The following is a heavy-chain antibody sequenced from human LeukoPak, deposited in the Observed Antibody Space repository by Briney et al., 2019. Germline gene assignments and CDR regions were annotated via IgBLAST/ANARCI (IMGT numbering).Heavy chain of an antibody. D-gene: IGHD6-19*01. V-gene: IGHV4-4*07. CDR2: IYTSGST. CDR1: GGSISSYY. J-gene: IGHJ4*02. Sequence: SETLSLTCTVSGGSISSYYWSWIRQPAGKGLEWIGRIYTSGSTNYNPSLKSRITMSVDTSKNQFSLKLSSVTAADTAVYYCARHLASAYSSGWYVRDFSFDYWGQGTLVTVSS. CDR3: ARHLASAYSSGWYVRDFSFDY.